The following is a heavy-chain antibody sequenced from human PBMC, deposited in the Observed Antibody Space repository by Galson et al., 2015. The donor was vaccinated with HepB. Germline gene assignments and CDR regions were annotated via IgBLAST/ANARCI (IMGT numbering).Heavy chain of an antibody. D-gene: IGHD2-2*01. CDR3: ARVSLQYQPEGWFDP. CDR1: GYTFTSYY. J-gene: IGHJ5*02. Sequence: SVKVSCKASGYTFTSYYIHWVRQAPGQGLEWMGIINPSGGSTSYAQKFQGRVTMTRDTSTSTVYMELSSLRSEDTAVYYCARVSLQYQPEGWFDPWGQGTLVTVSS. V-gene: IGHV1-46*01. CDR2: INPSGGST.